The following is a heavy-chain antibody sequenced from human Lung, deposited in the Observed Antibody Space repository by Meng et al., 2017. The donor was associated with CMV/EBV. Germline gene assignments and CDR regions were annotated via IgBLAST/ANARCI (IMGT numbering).Heavy chain of an antibody. CDR3: ARSRSFDY. CDR1: GFTFSSSS. Sequence: GESLKISCVASGFTFSSSSMNWVRQAPGKGLEWVSGISSSSSEIHYADSVKGRFTISRDNAKNSLYLQMNSLRAEDTAVYYCARSRSFDYWGQGMLVTGSS. J-gene: IGHJ4*02. V-gene: IGHV3-21*01. CDR2: ISSSSSEI.